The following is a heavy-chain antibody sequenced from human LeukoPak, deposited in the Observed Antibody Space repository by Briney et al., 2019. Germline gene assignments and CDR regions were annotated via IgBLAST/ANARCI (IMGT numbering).Heavy chain of an antibody. Sequence: GASVNVSCKTSGYTFTGYHVSWVRQAPGQGLEWMGRVSGLNGRTKFAENLQGRVTMTIDTSTATAYMELRGLRSDDTAVYYCARGLGYCTTTTCYGELPGDYWSQGILITVSS. CDR2: VSGLNGRT. V-gene: IGHV1-18*01. CDR1: GYTFTGYH. J-gene: IGHJ4*02. CDR3: ARGLGYCTTTTCYGELPGDY. D-gene: IGHD2-2*01.